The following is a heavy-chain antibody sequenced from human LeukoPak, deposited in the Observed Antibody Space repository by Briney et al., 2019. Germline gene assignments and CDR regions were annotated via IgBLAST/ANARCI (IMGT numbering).Heavy chain of an antibody. CDR1: GFSFTSYW. CDR2: INSAGNSA. Sequence: GGSLRLSCAASGFSFTSYWMHWVRQVPGKGLMWVARINSAGNSASYGGSMQGRFTISRDNAKNTLSLQMSSLRVEDTGIYYCARDVWGDRDGFFDNWGQGTLVTVAS. D-gene: IGHD5-24*01. CDR3: ARDVWGDRDGFFDN. V-gene: IGHV3-74*01. J-gene: IGHJ4*02.